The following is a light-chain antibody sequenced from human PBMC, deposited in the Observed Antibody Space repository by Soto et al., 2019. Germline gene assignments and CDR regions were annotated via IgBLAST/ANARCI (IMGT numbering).Light chain of an antibody. J-gene: IGKJ5*01. CDR1: QRVTSN. CDR2: GAS. V-gene: IGKV3-20*01. CDR3: QQYGSSPTT. Sequence: TQSPCTRSLSPGGRAVLSCRASQRVTSNLAWYQQKPGQAPRLLIYGASSRATGIPDRFSGSGSGTDFTLTISRLEPEDFAVYSCQQYGSSPTTCGQGTRREIK.